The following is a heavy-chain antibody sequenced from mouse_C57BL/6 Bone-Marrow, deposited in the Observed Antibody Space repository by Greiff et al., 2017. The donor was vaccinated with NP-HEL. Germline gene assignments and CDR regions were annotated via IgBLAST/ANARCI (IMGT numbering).Heavy chain of an antibody. J-gene: IGHJ3*01. D-gene: IGHD3-3*01. CDR3: ASAVAWLAY. V-gene: IGHV1-69*01. CDR2: IDTSDSYT. Sequence: QVQLQQPGAELVMPGASVKLSCKASGYTFTSYWMHWVKQRPGQGLEWIGEIDTSDSYTNYNQKVKGKSTLTVDNSSSTLYLQLSSLTSEDTAIYYCASAVAWLAYWGQGTLVTVSA. CDR1: GYTFTSYW.